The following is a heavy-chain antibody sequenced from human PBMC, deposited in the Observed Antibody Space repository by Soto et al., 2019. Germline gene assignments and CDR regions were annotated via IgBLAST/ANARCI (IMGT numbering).Heavy chain of an antibody. J-gene: IGHJ4*02. D-gene: IGHD2-8*01. Sequence: QVQLQESGPGLVKPSQTLSLTCTVSGGSISSGDYYWSWIRQPPGKGLEWIGYILYSGTTNYNPPLESRLTISVDTSQNQFSLKLTSVTAADTAVYYCARNGALDYWGRGTLVTVSS. V-gene: IGHV4-30-4*01. CDR3: ARNGALDY. CDR1: GGSISSGDYY. CDR2: ILYSGTT.